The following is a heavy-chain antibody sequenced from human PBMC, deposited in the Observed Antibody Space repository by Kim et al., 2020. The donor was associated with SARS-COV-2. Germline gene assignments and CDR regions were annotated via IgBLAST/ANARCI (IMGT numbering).Heavy chain of an antibody. D-gene: IGHD3-10*01. Sequence: SETLSLTCTVSGGSVSSGSYYWSWLRQPPGKGLEWIGYIYYSGSTNYNPSLKSRVTISVDTSKNQFSLKLSSVTAADTAVYYCARDGRWFGDYGMDVWGQGTTVTVSS. CDR3: ARDGRWFGDYGMDV. CDR1: GGSVSSGSYY. V-gene: IGHV4-61*01. CDR2: IYYSGST. J-gene: IGHJ6*02.